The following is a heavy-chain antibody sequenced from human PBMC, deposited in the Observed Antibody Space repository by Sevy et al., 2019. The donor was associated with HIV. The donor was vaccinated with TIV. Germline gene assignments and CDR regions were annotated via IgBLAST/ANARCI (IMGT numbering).Heavy chain of an antibody. V-gene: IGHV3-30*04. J-gene: IGHJ3*02. CDR2: ISYDARNE. CDR1: GLTFSSYA. CDR3: ARFPPERAFDI. Sequence: GGSLRLSCAASGLTFSSYAMHWVRQGPGKGLEWVAVISYDARNEDYADSVKGRFTISRDNSNNTLYLQMNSLRAEDTAVYYCARFPPERAFDIWGQGTMVTVSS.